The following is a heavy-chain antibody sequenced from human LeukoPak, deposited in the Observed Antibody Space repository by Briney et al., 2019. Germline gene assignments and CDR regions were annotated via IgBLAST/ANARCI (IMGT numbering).Heavy chain of an antibody. CDR2: IYYSGST. CDR1: GGSISSYY. J-gene: IGHJ4*02. V-gene: IGHV4-59*01. CDR3: ARDPDGYSYGFDY. D-gene: IGHD5-18*01. Sequence: PSETLSLTCTVSGGSISSYYWSWIRQPPGKGLEWIGYIYYSGSTNYNPSLKSRVTISVDTSKNQFSLKLSSVTAADTAVYYCARDPDGYSYGFDYWGQGTLVTVSS.